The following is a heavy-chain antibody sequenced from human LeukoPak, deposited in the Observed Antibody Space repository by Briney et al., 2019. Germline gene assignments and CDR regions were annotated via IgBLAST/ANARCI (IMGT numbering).Heavy chain of an antibody. D-gene: IGHD3-10*01. V-gene: IGHV1-46*01. J-gene: IGHJ6*03. CDR1: GYTFTSYY. CDR2: INPSGGST. Sequence: ASVKVSCKASGYTFTSYYMHWVRQAPGQGLEWMGIINPSGGSTSYAQKFQGRVTMTRDTSTSTVYMELSSLRPEDTAVYYCARGPSITMVRGGQWYYYMDVWGKGTTVTISS. CDR3: ARGPSITMVRGGQWYYYMDV.